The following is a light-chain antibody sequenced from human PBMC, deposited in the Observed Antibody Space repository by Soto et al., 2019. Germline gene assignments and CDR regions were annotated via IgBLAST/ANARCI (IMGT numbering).Light chain of an antibody. V-gene: IGKV3-15*01. CDR1: QSVSSN. J-gene: IGKJ1*01. CDR3: QQYNNWPRT. CDR2: GAS. Sequence: ETVITPSLATLSVSPGERATLSCRASQSVSSNLAWYQQKPGQAPRLLIYGASTRATGIPARFSGSGSGTEFTLTISSLQSEDFAVYYCQQYNNWPRTFGQGTKVDIK.